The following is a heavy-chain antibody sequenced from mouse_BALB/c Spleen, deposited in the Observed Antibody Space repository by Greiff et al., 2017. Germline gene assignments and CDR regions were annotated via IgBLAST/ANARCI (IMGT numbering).Heavy chain of an antibody. CDR3: ARARGYGYDPWYFDV. V-gene: IGHV1S56*01. CDR1: GYTFTSYY. CDR2: IYPGNVNT. Sequence: QVQLQQSGPELVKPGASVRISCKASGYTFTSYYIHWVKQRPGQGLEWIGWIYPGNVNTKYNEKFKGKATLTADKSSSTAYMQLSSLTSEDSAVYFCARARGYGYDPWYFDVWGAGTTVTVSS. J-gene: IGHJ1*01. D-gene: IGHD2-2*01.